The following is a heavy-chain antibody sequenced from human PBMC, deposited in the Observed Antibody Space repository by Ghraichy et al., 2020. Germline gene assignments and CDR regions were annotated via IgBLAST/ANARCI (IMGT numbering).Heavy chain of an antibody. D-gene: IGHD3-3*01. CDR3: ARDRGWRFDY. V-gene: IGHV4-61*02. CDR1: GGSISSGSYY. CDR2: ISTIGST. J-gene: IGHJ4*02. Sequence: SETLSLTCTVSGGSISSGSYYWSWIRQPVGKGLEWIGRISTIGSTNYNPSLKSRVTISVDTSKNQFSLKLSSVTAADTAVYYCARDRGWRFDYWGQGTLVTVSS.